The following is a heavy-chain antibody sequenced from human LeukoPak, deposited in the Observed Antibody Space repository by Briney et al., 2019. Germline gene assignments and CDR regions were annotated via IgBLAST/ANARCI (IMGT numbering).Heavy chain of an antibody. V-gene: IGHV1-2*02. CDR1: GGTFSSYA. D-gene: IGHD3-22*01. CDR3: ARSSSYYHDSSGYYYAFDY. CDR2: INPNSGGT. J-gene: IGHJ4*02. Sequence: ASVKVSCKASGGTFSSYAISWVRQAPGQGLEWMGWINPNSGGTNYAQKFQGRVTMTRDTSTSTAYMELSRLRSDDTAVYYCARSSSYYHDSSGYYYAFDYWGQGTLVTVSS.